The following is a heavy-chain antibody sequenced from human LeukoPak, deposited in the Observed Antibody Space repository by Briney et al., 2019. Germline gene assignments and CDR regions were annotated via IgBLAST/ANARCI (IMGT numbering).Heavy chain of an antibody. Sequence: GGSLRLSCAASGFTFSSYGMHWVRQAPGKGLEGVAFIRYDGTNKYYADSVKGRFTISRDNSKNTLDLQMNSLRVEDTAVYYCAKYYRESSGASPLDYWGQGTRVTVSS. D-gene: IGHD3-22*01. CDR3: AKYYRESSGASPLDY. V-gene: IGHV3-30*02. CDR1: GFTFSSYG. CDR2: IRYDGTNK. J-gene: IGHJ4*02.